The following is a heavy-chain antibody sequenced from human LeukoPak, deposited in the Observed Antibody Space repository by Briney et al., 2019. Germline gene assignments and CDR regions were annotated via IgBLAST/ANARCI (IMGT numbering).Heavy chain of an antibody. CDR2: IHHSGDT. CDR3: ARHNGVSYLDY. D-gene: IGHD2-8*01. J-gene: IGHJ4*02. Sequence: SETLSLTCTVSGVSVISSYWSWVRHPPGKGLEYIGSIHHSGDTKYNPSLKSRVTMSVDTSKSQFSLRLSSVTAADSAVYYCARHNGVSYLDYWAQGTLVTVSS. V-gene: IGHV4-59*02. CDR1: GVSVISSY.